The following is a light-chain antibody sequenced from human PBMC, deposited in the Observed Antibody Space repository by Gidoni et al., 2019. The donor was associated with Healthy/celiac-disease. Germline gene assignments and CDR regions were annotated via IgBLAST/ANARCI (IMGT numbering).Light chain of an antibody. CDR2: GAS. CDR3: QQYNNLPRT. Sequence: EIVMTQSPATMSVSPGERATLSCRASQSVSSNLAWYQQKPGQAPRLLIYGASTRATGIPARFSGSWSGTEFTLTISSLQSEDFAVYYCQQYNNLPRTFGQGTKLEIK. V-gene: IGKV3-15*01. CDR1: QSVSSN. J-gene: IGKJ2*01.